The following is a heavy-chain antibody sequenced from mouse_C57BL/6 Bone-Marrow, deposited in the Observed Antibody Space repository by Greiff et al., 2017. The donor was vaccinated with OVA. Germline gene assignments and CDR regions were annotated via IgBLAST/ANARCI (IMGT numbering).Heavy chain of an antibody. Sequence: VQLQQSGPVLVKPGASVKMSCKASGYTFTDYYMNWVKQSHGKSLEWIGVINPYNGGTSYNQKFKGKATLTVDKSSSTAYMELNSLTSEDSAVYYCAREGVVAYYFDYWGQGTTLTVSS. CDR3: AREGVVAYYFDY. J-gene: IGHJ2*01. CDR2: INPYNGGT. V-gene: IGHV1-19*01. CDR1: GYTFTDYY. D-gene: IGHD1-1*01.